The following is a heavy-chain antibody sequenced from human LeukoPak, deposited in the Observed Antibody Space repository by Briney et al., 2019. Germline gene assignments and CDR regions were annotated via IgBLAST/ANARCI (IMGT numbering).Heavy chain of an antibody. CDR3: AKASWFSNADAVW. CDR2: IWGTDDKT. Sequence: PGGSLRLSCVASGFTFSNYAMSWVRQAPGKGRELVSGIWGTDDKTVYGDAVKGRFTLSRDDSRNTVYLQLNNLRVEDTAIYYCAKASWFSNADAVWWGQGTRVTVSS. V-gene: IGHV3-23*01. D-gene: IGHD1-1*01. J-gene: IGHJ4*02. CDR1: GFTFSNYA.